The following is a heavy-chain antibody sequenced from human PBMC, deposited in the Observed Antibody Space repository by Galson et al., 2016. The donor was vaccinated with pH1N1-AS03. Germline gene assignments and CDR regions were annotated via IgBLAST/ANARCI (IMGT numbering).Heavy chain of an antibody. CDR3: ARQHIAAAEGDH. CDR2: IAHNENT. V-gene: IGHV4-39*01. Sequence: ETLSLTCTVSGGSLTSSSYYWGWIRQPPGKGLEWIGVIAHNENTYYAPSLKTRITISVDTSKRHFSLKVTSVTAADTAVYYCARQHIAAAEGDHWGPGTLVAVAS. CDR1: GGSLTSSSYY. J-gene: IGHJ4*02. D-gene: IGHD6-13*01.